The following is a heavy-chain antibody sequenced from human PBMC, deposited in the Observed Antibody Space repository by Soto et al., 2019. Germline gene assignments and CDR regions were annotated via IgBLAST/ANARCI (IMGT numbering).Heavy chain of an antibody. CDR3: ATLGYESSGSGDY. J-gene: IGHJ4*02. CDR1: GYTFISYS. D-gene: IGHD3-22*01. V-gene: IGHV1-3*01. Sequence: ASVKVSCKASGYTFISYSIHWVRQAPGQRLEWMGSINPVNANTKYSQKFQGRVIIARDTSASTAYMELSSLRSEDTAVYYCATLGYESSGSGDYWGQGTLVTVSS. CDR2: INPVNANT.